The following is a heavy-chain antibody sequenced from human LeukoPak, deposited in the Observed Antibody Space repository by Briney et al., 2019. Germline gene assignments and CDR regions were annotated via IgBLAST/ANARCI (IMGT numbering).Heavy chain of an antibody. CDR2: ISSSGSTI. CDR1: GFTFSDYY. Sequence: SGGSLRLSCAASGFTFSDYYMSWIRQAPGKGLEWVSYISSSGSTIYYADSVKGRFTISRDNAKNSLYLQMNSLRAEDTAVYYCARDQVDTVMVYSYYYYYYMDVWGKGTTVTISS. CDR3: ARDQVDTVMVYSYYYYYYMDV. J-gene: IGHJ6*03. D-gene: IGHD5-18*01. V-gene: IGHV3-11*01.